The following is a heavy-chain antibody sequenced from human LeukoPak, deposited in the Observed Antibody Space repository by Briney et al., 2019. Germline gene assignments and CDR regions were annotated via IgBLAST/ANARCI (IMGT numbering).Heavy chain of an antibody. Sequence: ASVKVSCKASGYTFTGYYMHWVRQAPGQGLEWMGWISGYNGNTNYAQKLQGRVTMTTDTSTSTAYMELRSLRSDDTAVYYCARDRYFSESNGYYLGYWGQGTLVTVSS. CDR1: GYTFTGYY. CDR3: ARDRYFSESNGYYLGY. D-gene: IGHD3-22*01. CDR2: ISGYNGNT. V-gene: IGHV1-18*04. J-gene: IGHJ4*02.